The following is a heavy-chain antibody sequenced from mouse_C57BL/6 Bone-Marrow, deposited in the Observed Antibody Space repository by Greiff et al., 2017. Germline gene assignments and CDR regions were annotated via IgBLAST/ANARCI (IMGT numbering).Heavy chain of an antibody. CDR2: IRNKANNHAT. V-gene: IGHV6-6*01. CDR3: TRYYSNYRWYFDV. J-gene: IGHJ1*03. D-gene: IGHD2-5*01. Sequence: EVKLMESGGGLVQPGGSMKLSCAASGFTFSDAWMDWVRQSPEKGLEWVAEIRNKANNHATYYAESVKGRFTISRDDSKSSVYLQMNSLRAEDTGIYYCTRYYSNYRWYFDVWGTGTTVTVSS. CDR1: GFTFSDAW.